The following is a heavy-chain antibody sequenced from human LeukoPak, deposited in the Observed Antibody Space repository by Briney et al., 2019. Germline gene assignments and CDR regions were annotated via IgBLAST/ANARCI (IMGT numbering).Heavy chain of an antibody. V-gene: IGHV3-23*01. Sequence: GSLRVSCAASGITFVIDAMGRVRQAPGKGLEWVSSISGNGVNTHYADSVKGRFTISRDNSKNTVYVQMNSLRAEDTAVYCCARHYGGNSGSWYVDLWAVASWSLSPQ. J-gene: IGHJ2*01. CDR2: ISGNGVNT. CDR1: GITFVIDA. CDR3: ARHYGGNSGSWYVDL. D-gene: IGHD4-23*01.